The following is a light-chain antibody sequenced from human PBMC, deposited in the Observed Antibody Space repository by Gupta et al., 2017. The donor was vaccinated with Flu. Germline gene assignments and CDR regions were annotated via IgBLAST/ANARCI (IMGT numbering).Light chain of an antibody. J-gene: IGKJ1*01. Sequence: ELALTHSPATLSFSPGERATLSCRASQSVSSYLAWYQQKPGQAPRLLIYDASNRATGIPARFSGSGSGTDFTLTISSLEPEDFAVYYCQQRSNWTPWTFGQGTKVEIK. V-gene: IGKV3-11*01. CDR2: DAS. CDR1: QSVSSY. CDR3: QQRSNWTPWT.